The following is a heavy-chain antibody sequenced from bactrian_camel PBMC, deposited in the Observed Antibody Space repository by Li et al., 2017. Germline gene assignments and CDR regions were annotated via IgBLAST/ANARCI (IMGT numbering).Heavy chain of an antibody. J-gene: IGHJ4*01. D-gene: IGHD5*01. CDR2: IVTGTGST. Sequence: HVQLVESGGGLVQTGGSLNISCVGSGYTYETMCLGWFREVPGKKREGVASIVTGTGSTYVADSVKGRFTISQDTAKNTVYLDMNNLSPEDTAMYYCAANLGWMSPGRSLTDGAYNSWGRGTQVTVS. CDR1: GYTYETMC. CDR3: AANLGWMSPGRSLTDGAYNS. V-gene: IGHV3S1*01.